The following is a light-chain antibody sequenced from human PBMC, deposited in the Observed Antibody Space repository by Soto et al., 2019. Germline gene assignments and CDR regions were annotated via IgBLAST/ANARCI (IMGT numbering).Light chain of an antibody. CDR3: QSADSSGTPYV. J-gene: IGLJ1*01. Sequence: SYELTQPPSVSVSPGQTARITCSGDALPKQYAYWYQQKLGQAPVLVIYKDSERPSGIPERFSGSSSGTTVTLTISGVQAEDEVDYYCQSADSSGTPYVFGTGTKLTVL. CDR1: ALPKQY. V-gene: IGLV3-25*03. CDR2: KDS.